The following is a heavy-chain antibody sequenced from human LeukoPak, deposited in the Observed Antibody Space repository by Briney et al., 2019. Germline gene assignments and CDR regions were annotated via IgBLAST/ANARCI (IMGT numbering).Heavy chain of an antibody. Sequence: GGSLRLSCAASGFSFSGYEMNWVRQAPGKGLEWVSYISRSGSMIYYADSVKGRFTISRDNDKNSLYLQMNSLRAEDTAVYFCARDYIMDYWGQGTLVNVSS. V-gene: IGHV3-48*03. CDR1: GFSFSGYE. D-gene: IGHD3-10*01. J-gene: IGHJ4*02. CDR3: ARDYIMDY. CDR2: ISRSGSMI.